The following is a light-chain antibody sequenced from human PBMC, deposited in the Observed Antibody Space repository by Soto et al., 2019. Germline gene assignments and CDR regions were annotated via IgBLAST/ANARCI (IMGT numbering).Light chain of an antibody. CDR1: NSNVGGGYD. CDR3: QSYDLTLNLV. V-gene: IGLV1-40*01. CDR2: ANN. Sequence: QSVLPQPPSVSGAPGQTVTISCTGSNSNVGGGYDVHWYQQLPGSAPKLLIYANNNRPSGVPDRFSGSKSGTSASLAITGRHAEDEADYYCQSYDLTLNLVFGGGNKLTVL. J-gene: IGLJ2*01.